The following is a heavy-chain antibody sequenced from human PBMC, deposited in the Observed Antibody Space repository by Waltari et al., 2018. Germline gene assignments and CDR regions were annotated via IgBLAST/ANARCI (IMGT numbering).Heavy chain of an antibody. D-gene: IGHD6-19*01. V-gene: IGHV4-34*02. J-gene: IGHJ4*02. CDR3: ARDRMGDWYKVRYFDY. CDR1: GGSFRGYY. CDR2: TTDSERT. Sequence: QVQLQQWGAGLLKPSETLSLTCAVYGGSFRGYYCSWIRQPPGKGLEWIGKTTDSERTKYNPSLKSRISISVDTSKNQFSLTVFSVTAADTAVYYCARDRMGDWYKVRYFDYWGQGTLVTVSS.